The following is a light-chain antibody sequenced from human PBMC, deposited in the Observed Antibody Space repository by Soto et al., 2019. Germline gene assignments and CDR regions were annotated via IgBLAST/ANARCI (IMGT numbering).Light chain of an antibody. CDR3: QHTCNTMS. CDR1: QNISTY. Sequence: EIQVTQSPSSLSASVGDRVTITCRASQNISTYLHWYQQRPGKAPKLLISRTSNLESAVPSRFSGSGSGTHFTLTSSDLQPEDSASYYCQHTCNTMSFGGGTKVDIK. CDR2: RTS. V-gene: IGKV1-39*01. J-gene: IGKJ4*01.